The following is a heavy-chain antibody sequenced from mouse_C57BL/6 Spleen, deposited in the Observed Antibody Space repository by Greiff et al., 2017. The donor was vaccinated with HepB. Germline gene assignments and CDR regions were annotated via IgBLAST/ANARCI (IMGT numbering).Heavy chain of an antibody. J-gene: IGHJ4*01. CDR1: GFTFSDYY. CDR3: ARQIVTSYYYAMDY. V-gene: IGHV5-12*01. Sequence: EVQLVESGGGLVQPGGSLKLSCAASGFTFSDYYMYWVRQTPEKRLEWVAYISNGGGSTYYPDTVKGRFTISRDNAKNTLYLQMSRLKSEDTAMYYCARQIVTSYYYAMDYWGQGTSVTVSS. D-gene: IGHD2-5*01. CDR2: ISNGGGST.